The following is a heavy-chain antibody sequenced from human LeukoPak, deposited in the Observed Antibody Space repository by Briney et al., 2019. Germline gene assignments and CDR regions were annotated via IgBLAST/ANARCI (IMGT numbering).Heavy chain of an antibody. Sequence: SETLSLTCAVSGYSISSGYYWGWIRQSTGKGLEWIGYMYYSGSTTYNPSLKSRVTISVDTSKNQFSLKLTSVTAADTAVYYCARFHCSTTSCYRWFDPWGQGALVTVSS. J-gene: IGHJ5*02. V-gene: IGHV4-38-2*01. CDR3: ARFHCSTTSCYRWFDP. CDR2: MYYSGST. D-gene: IGHD2-2*01. CDR1: GYSISSGYY.